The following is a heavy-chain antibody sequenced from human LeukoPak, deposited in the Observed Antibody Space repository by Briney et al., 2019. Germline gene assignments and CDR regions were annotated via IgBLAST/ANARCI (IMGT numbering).Heavy chain of an antibody. V-gene: IGHV3-53*01. CDR1: GFTVSSNY. CDR2: IYSGGST. J-gene: IGHJ4*02. CDR3: ARGTYSSSWGGY. Sequence: GGSLRLSCAASGFTVSSNYMSWVRQAPGKGLEWVSVIYSGGSTYYADSVKGRFTISRDNSKNTLYLQMNSLRAEDTAVYYCARGTYSSSWGGYWGQGTLVTVSS. D-gene: IGHD6-13*01.